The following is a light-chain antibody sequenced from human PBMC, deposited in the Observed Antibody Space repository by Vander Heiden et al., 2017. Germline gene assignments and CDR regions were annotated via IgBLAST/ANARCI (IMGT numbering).Light chain of an antibody. J-gene: IGLJ3*02. V-gene: IGLV8-61*01. CDR2: STN. CDR1: SGSVSTSYY. Sequence: QTVVTQEPSFSVSPGGTVTLTCGLSSGSVSTSYYPSWYQQTPGQAPRTLIYSTNTRSSGVPDRFSGPILGNKAALTITGAQADDESDYYCVLYMGSGIWVFGGGTKLTVI. CDR3: VLYMGSGIWV.